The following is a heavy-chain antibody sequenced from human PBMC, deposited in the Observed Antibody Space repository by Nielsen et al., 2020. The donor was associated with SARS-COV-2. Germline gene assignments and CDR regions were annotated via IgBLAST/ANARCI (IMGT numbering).Heavy chain of an antibody. D-gene: IGHD3-22*01. CDR1: GFTFGNYW. Sequence: LSLTCAASGFTFGNYWMHWVRQTPGKGLVWVSRINGDGSSTDYADSVKGRFTISRDNAKNTLYLQMNSLRAEDTAVYYCARAAAYDSGDYPGGDWGQGTLVTVSS. V-gene: IGHV3-74*01. CDR2: INGDGSST. CDR3: ARAAAYDSGDYPGGD. J-gene: IGHJ4*02.